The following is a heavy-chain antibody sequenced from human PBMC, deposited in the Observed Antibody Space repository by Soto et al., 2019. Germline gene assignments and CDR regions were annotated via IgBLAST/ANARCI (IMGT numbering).Heavy chain of an antibody. Sequence: PGESLKISCKGSGYSFTSYWIGWVRKMPGKGLEWMGIIYPGDSDTRYSPSFQGQVTISADKSISTAYLQWSSLKASDTAMYYCARGAGYSSSWYRAFDIWGQGTMVTVSS. V-gene: IGHV5-51*01. CDR2: IYPGDSDT. CDR1: GYSFTSYW. D-gene: IGHD6-13*01. CDR3: ARGAGYSSSWYRAFDI. J-gene: IGHJ3*02.